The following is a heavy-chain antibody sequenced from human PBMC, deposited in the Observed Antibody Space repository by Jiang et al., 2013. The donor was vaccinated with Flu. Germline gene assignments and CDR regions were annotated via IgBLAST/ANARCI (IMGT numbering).Heavy chain of an antibody. CDR2: ISSSSSYI. J-gene: IGHJ6*02. CDR3: AREGGLMKGGMDV. D-gene: IGHD3-16*01. Sequence: GLVKPGGSLRLSCAASGFTFSSYSMNWVRQAPGKGLEWVSSISSSSSYIYYADSVKGRFTISRDNAKNSLYLQMNSLRAEDTAVYYCAREGGLMKGGMDVWGQGTTVTVSS. V-gene: IGHV3-21*01. CDR1: GFTFSSYS.